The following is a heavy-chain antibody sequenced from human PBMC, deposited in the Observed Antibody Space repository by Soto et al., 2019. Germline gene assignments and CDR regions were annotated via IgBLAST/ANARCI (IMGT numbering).Heavy chain of an antibody. J-gene: IGHJ5*02. CDR3: TRPVPQMGFDP. CDR1: GFTFSGSA. V-gene: IGHV3-73*02. D-gene: IGHD2-8*01. Sequence: EVQLVESGGGLVQPGGSLKLSCAASGFTFSGSAMHWVRKASGKGLEWVGRIRSKANSYATAYAASVKGRFTISRDDSKNTAYLQMNSLKTEDTAVYYCTRPVPQMGFDPWGQGTLVTVSS. CDR2: IRSKANSYAT.